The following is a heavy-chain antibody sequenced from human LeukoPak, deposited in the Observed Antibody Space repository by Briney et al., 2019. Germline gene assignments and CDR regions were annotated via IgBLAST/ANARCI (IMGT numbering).Heavy chain of an antibody. D-gene: IGHD1-1*01. V-gene: IGHV3-13*01. CDR1: GFTFSSFD. CDR2: MGTASDT. CDR3: ARGPPRGKYYYMDV. J-gene: IGHJ6*03. Sequence: GGSLTLPCAASGFTFSSFDMHWVRQPTAQGLEWVSTMGTASDTYYPGSVEGRFTLSRDNAKNSLYLQMNSLTAGDTAVYYCARGPPRGKYYYMDVWGKGTTVTVSS.